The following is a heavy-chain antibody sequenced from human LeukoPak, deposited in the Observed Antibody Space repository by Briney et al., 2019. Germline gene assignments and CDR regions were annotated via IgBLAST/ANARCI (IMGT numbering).Heavy chain of an antibody. CDR3: ARHRSYSTITAFDY. Sequence: SETLSLTCTVSGGSISSSSYYWGWIRQPPGKGLEWIGSIYYSGSTYYNPSLKSRVTISVDTSKNQFSLRLNSVTAADTAVYYCARHRSYSTITAFDYWGRGALVTVSS. D-gene: IGHD6-25*01. CDR1: GGSISSSSYY. V-gene: IGHV4-39*01. J-gene: IGHJ4*02. CDR2: IYYSGST.